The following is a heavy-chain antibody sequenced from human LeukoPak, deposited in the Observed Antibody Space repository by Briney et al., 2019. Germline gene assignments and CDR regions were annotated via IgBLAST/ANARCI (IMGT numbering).Heavy chain of an antibody. D-gene: IGHD6-13*01. CDR1: GYSLTELS. V-gene: IGHV1-24*01. J-gene: IGHJ6*02. Sequence: ASVTVSCKVSGYSLTELSMHWVRQAPGEGLEWMGGSDLEGSETVYAQNFQDRVTMTGDTSTDTAYLELSSLRSEDTAVYYCATGVSDALRGLGVWGQGTTVTVSS. CDR3: ATGVSDALRGLGV. CDR2: SDLEGSET.